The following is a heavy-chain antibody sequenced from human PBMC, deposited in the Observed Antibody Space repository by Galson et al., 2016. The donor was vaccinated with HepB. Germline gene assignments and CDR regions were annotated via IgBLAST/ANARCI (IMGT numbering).Heavy chain of an antibody. CDR3: AKGWAVVPAVFMDV. J-gene: IGHJ6*02. CDR2: ISGSGAGT. D-gene: IGHD2-2*01. CDR1: GFTFSNYG. Sequence: SLRLSCAASGFTFSNYGMSWLRQAPGKGLEWVASISGSGAGTYYADSVKGRVTISRDNAKNTLFLHVNRLRAEDPAIFYCAKGWAVVPAVFMDVWGQGTALTVSS. V-gene: IGHV3-23*01.